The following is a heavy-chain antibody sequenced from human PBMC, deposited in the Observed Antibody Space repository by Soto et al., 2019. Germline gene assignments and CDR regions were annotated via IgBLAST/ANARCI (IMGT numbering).Heavy chain of an antibody. D-gene: IGHD6-19*01. CDR1: GYNFTSYG. V-gene: IGHV1-18*01. CDR2: ISPHNDRT. Sequence: QVQLVQSGADVKKPGAPVKVSCKASGYNFTSYGISWVRQAPAQGLEWMGWISPHNDRTKYARRFQDRVTMTTETPTSTVYMELGSLRSDDTAVYYCARDLYYSSGRYFDHDAFDIWGQGTVVTVSS. J-gene: IGHJ3*02. CDR3: ARDLYYSSGRYFDHDAFDI.